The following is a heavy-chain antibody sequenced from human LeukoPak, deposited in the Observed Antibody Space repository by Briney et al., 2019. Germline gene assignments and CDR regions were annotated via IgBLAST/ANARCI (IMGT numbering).Heavy chain of an antibody. CDR2: ISAYSDNT. V-gene: IGHV1-18*01. CDR1: GYTFTSYD. CDR3: ARGRSITGIKPAFAF. J-gene: IGHJ4*02. Sequence: ASVTLSCKASGYTFTSYDINWVRQAPGQGLEWMGWISAYSDNTDYAQELQGRVTMTTDTSTTTAYMELRSLRSDDTAVYYCARGRSITGIKPAFAFWGQGTLVTVSS. D-gene: IGHD1-20*01.